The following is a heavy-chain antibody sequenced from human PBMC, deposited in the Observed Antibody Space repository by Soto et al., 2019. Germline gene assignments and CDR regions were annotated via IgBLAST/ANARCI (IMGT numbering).Heavy chain of an antibody. CDR3: GREQGMVVVPAAIGLCY. J-gene: IGHJ4*02. CDR2: IIPIFGTA. Sequence: GSSVQVSCTASGGPFSSYANSWVRHAPGHGLAWMGGIIPIFGTANYAQKFQGRVTITADESTSTAYMELSSLRSEDTAVYYCGREQGMVVVPAAIGLCYCGRGTRVTVS. CDR1: GGPFSSYA. V-gene: IGHV1-69*01. D-gene: IGHD2-2*01.